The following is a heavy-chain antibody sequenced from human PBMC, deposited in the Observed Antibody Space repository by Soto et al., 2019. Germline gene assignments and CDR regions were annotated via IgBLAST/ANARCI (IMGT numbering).Heavy chain of an antibody. CDR3: ARAGSTVETAMVSQYFYGMDV. CDR2: VVPMFGIP. V-gene: IGHV1-69*05. CDR1: GDTFISYA. D-gene: IGHD5-18*01. Sequence: QVQLVQSGAEVKKPGSSVKVSCKSSGDTFISYAISWVRQAPGQGLEWMGGVVPMFGIPNYAQKFQGRVTIIPAESTRTAYLELSSLPTADTAVYYCARAGSTVETAMVSQYFYGMDVWGQGTTVTVSS. J-gene: IGHJ6*02.